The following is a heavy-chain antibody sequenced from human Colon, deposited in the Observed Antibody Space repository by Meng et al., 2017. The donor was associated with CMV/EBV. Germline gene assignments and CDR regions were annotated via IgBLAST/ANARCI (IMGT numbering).Heavy chain of an antibody. CDR1: GFTFSSKW. J-gene: IGHJ4*02. V-gene: IGHV3-74*01. CDR3: ASRDY. Sequence: VQVVAAGGGVCQPGGALRLSCAVSGFTFSSKWMTWVRQGPGKGLVWVSRINTDGSTTYYADSVKGRFTISRDNAKNTLYLQMNSLRAEDTAVYYCASRDYWGQGTLVTVSS. CDR2: INTDGSTT.